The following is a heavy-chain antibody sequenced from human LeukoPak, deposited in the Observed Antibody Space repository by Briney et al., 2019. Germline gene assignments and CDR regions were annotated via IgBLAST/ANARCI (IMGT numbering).Heavy chain of an antibody. CDR3: AKDTVAIGATSALDY. D-gene: IGHD1-26*01. V-gene: IGHV3-9*01. J-gene: IGHJ4*02. CDR2: ISWNSGSI. Sequence: GRSLRLSCAASGFTFDDYAMHWVRQAPGKGLEWVSGISWNSGSIGYADSVKGRFTISRDNAKNSLYLQMNSLRAEDTALYYCAKDTVAIGATSALDYWGQGTLVTVSS. CDR1: GFTFDDYA.